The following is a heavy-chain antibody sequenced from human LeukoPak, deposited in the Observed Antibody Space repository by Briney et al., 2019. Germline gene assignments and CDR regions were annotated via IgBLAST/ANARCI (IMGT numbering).Heavy chain of an antibody. CDR3: ARDHVIKQAPPGY. V-gene: IGHV3-33*08. D-gene: IGHD3-10*01. J-gene: IGHJ4*02. Sequence: GGSLRLSCAASGFTFNNYAMSWVRQAPGKGLEWVAVVWFDGTNKYYADSVKGRFTISRDNSKNTVYLQMNSLRAEDTAVYYCARDHVIKQAPPGYWGQGTLVTVSS. CDR2: VWFDGTNK. CDR1: GFTFNNYA.